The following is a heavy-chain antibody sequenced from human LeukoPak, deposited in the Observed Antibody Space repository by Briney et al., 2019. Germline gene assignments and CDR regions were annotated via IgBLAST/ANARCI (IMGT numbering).Heavy chain of an antibody. Sequence: VASVKVSCKASGYTFTSYYMHWVRQAPGQGLEWMGIINPSGGSTSYAQKFQGRVTMTRDTSTSTVYMELSSLRSEDTAVYYCARDGNLAAAHSQNNWFDPWGQGTLVTVSS. V-gene: IGHV1-46*01. D-gene: IGHD6-13*01. CDR2: INPSGGST. CDR3: ARDGNLAAAHSQNNWFDP. J-gene: IGHJ5*02. CDR1: GYTFTSYY.